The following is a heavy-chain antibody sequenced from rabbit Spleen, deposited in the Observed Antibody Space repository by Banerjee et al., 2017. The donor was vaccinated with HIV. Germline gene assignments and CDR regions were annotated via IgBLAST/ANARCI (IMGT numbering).Heavy chain of an antibody. D-gene: IGHD1-1*01. J-gene: IGHJ4*01. V-gene: IGHV1S45*01. CDR1: GVSLNDKDV. Sequence: EQLEESGGGLVKPEGSLTLTCKASGVSLNDKDVMCWVRQAPGKGLEWIACINIVTGKSVYANWAEGRFIMSRTSSTTVTLQMTSLTIADTATYFCARDLVAVIGWNFNLWGQGTLVTVS. CDR3: ARDLVAVIGWNFNL. CDR2: INIVTGKS.